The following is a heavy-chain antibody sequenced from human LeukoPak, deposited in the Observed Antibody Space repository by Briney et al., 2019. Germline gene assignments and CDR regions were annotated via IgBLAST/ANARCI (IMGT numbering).Heavy chain of an antibody. Sequence: GRSLRLSCAASGFSFNSYAFHWVRQAPGKGLEWVAVISYDGSNKYYADSVKGRFTMSRDNSKNTLYLQMNSLRAEDTAVYYCGRDMDVWGQGTTVIVSS. CDR2: ISYDGSNK. CDR3: GRDMDV. CDR1: GFSFNSYA. J-gene: IGHJ6*02. V-gene: IGHV3-30-3*01.